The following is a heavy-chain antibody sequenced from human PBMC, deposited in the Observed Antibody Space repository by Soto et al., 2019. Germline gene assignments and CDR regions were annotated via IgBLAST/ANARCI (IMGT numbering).Heavy chain of an antibody. D-gene: IGHD2-15*01. CDR1: GFSLSIRGMC. CDR3: ARTNNIAGNYFDF. J-gene: IGHJ4*02. Sequence: SGPTLVNPTQTLTLTCSFSGFSLSIRGMCVSWIRQPPGKALEWLARTDWDDDKYYSTSLKTRLSISKDTSKNQVVLTLTNLDPVDTATYYCARTNNIAGNYFDFWGQGILVTVSS. CDR2: TDWDDDK. V-gene: IGHV2-70*11.